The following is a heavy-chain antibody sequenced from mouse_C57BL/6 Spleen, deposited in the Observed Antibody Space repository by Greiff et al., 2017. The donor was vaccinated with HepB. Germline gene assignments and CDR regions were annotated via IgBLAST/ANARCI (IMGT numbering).Heavy chain of an antibody. Sequence: EVQLQQPGAELVKPGASVKLSCKASGYTFTSYWMHWVKQRPEQGLEWIGWIDPENGDTEYASKFQGKATITADTSSNTAYLQLSSLTSEDTAVYYCTTSLRPFYAMDYWGQGTSVTVSS. CDR1: GYTFTSYW. V-gene: IGHV14-4*01. CDR2: IDPENGDT. D-gene: IGHD1-2*01. CDR3: TTSLRPFYAMDY. J-gene: IGHJ4*01.